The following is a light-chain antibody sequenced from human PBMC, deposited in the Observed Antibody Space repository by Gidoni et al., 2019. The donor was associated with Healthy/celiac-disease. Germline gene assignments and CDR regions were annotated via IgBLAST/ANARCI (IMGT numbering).Light chain of an antibody. J-gene: IGKJ4*01. CDR3: QQSYSTLRT. Sequence: DIQMTQSPSSLSASVGDRVTITCRASQSISSYLNWYQQKPGKAPKLLIYAASSLQSGVPSRFSGSGSGTDFTLTISRLQLEDFATYYCQQSYSTLRTFGGXTKVEIK. CDR2: AAS. CDR1: QSISSY. V-gene: IGKV1-39*01.